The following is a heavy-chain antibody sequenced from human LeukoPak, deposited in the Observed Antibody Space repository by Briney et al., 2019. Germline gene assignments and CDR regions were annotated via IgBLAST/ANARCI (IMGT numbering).Heavy chain of an antibody. CDR1: GYTFTSYG. CDR3: AREGIGKCSSLNYYYMDV. J-gene: IGHJ6*03. D-gene: IGHD6-6*01. V-gene: IGHV1-18*01. Sequence: ASVKVSCKASGYTFTSYGISWVRQAPGQGLEWMGWISAYNGNTNYAQKLQGRVTMTTDTSTSTAYMELRSLRSDDTAVYYCAREGIGKCSSLNYYYMDVWGKGTTVTVSS. CDR2: ISAYNGNT.